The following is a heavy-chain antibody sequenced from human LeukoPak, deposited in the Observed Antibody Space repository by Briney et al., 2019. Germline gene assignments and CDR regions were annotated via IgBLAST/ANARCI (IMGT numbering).Heavy chain of an antibody. V-gene: IGHV1-69*17. CDR1: GGTFSSYA. D-gene: IGHD2-15*01. Sequence: GSSVKVSCKASGGTFSSYAISWVRQAPGQGLEWMGGITPIFGIANYAQKFQGRVTITADKSTSTAYMELSSLRSEDTAVYYCARDVGYCSGGSCYPPYGMDVWGQGTTVTVSS. CDR3: ARDVGYCSGGSCYPPYGMDV. J-gene: IGHJ6*02. CDR2: ITPIFGIA.